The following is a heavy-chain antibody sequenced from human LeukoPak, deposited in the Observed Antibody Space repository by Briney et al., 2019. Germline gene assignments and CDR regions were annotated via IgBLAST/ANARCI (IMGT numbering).Heavy chain of an antibody. D-gene: IGHD5-12*01. CDR1: GFTFSDYY. CDR2: ISSTDTT. Sequence: GGSLRLSCAASGFTFSDYYMTWIRQAPGKGLEWVSYISSTDTTYYADSVKGRFTVSRGNAKDSLFLQMHSLRAEDTAVYYCARGIRGSDPDYWGQGTLLTVSS. J-gene: IGHJ4*02. CDR3: ARGIRGSDPDY. V-gene: IGHV3-11*01.